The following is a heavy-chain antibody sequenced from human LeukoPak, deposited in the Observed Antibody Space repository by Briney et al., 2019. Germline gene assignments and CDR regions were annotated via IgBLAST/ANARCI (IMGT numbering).Heavy chain of an antibody. CDR2: IMQDGSGK. J-gene: IGHJ6*02. CDR1: GFTFSSYW. V-gene: IGHV3-7*01. D-gene: IGHD2-15*01. CDR3: ARDHATYYYGMDV. Sequence: GGSLGLSCAASGFTFSSYWMSWVRQAPGKGLEWVANIMQDGSGKYYVDSVKGRFTISRDNARNSLFLQMDSLRAEDTAVYYCARDHATYYYGMDVWGQGTTVTVSS.